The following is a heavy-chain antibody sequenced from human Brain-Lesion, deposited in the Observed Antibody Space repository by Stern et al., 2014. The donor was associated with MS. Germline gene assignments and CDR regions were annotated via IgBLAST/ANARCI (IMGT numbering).Heavy chain of an antibody. CDR3: ARGRVVPGFQYYATDV. Sequence: QVQLVESGPGLVKPSQTLSLSCTVSGGSISSGGYYWSWIRQPAGKGLEWIGRIFNSGSTSYNPSLKSRVTQSIDTSQNQFSLRLNPMTAADTAVYYCARGRVVPGFQYYATDVWGQGTTVIVSS. J-gene: IGHJ6*02. V-gene: IGHV4-61*02. CDR2: IFNSGST. CDR1: GGSISSGGYY. D-gene: IGHD2-2*01.